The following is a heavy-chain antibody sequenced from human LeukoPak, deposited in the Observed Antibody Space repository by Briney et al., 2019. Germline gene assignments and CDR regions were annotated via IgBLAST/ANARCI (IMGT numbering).Heavy chain of an antibody. D-gene: IGHD5-24*01. J-gene: IGHJ4*02. CDR1: GFTFSNYA. V-gene: IGHV3-23*01. Sequence: GGSLRLSCVVSGFTFSNYAMTWVRQAPGKGLEWVSAISGDGGSTYYADSVKGRFAISRDNSKNTLNLQMNSLRAEDTAVYYCAKDGWLQPFSNGYWGQGTLVTVSS. CDR3: AKDGWLQPFSNGY. CDR2: ISGDGGST.